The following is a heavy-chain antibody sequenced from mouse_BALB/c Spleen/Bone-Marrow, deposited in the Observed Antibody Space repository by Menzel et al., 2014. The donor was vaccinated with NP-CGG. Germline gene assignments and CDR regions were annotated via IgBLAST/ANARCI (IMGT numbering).Heavy chain of an antibody. Sequence: QVQLQQSGAELVRPGTSVRCPARLLDTPSLNYLIEWVKQRPGQGLEWIGVINPGSGGTNYNEKFKGKATLTADKSSSTAYMQLSSLTSDDSAVYFCARWDYAMDYWGQGTSVTVSS. J-gene: IGHJ4*01. CDR2: INPGSGGT. CDR1: DTPSLNYL. V-gene: IGHV1-54*01. CDR3: ARWDYAMDY.